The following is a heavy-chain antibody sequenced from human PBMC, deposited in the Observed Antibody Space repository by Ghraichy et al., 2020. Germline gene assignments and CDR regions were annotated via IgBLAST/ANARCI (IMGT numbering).Heavy chain of an antibody. J-gene: IGHJ6*02. CDR2: ISSSGRTI. CDR1: GFTFSDYY. Sequence: WGSLRLSCAASGFTFSDYYMSWIRQAPGKGLEWVSYISSSGRTIYYADSVKGRFTISRDNAKNSLYLQMNSLRAEDTAVYYCARDLEGTTVIWDYYYGMDVWGQGTTVTVSS. D-gene: IGHD4-11*01. CDR3: ARDLEGTTVIWDYYYGMDV. V-gene: IGHV3-11*01.